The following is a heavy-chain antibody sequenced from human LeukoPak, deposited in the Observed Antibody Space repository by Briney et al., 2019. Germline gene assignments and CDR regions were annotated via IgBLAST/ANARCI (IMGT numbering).Heavy chain of an antibody. Sequence: GGSLRLSCAASGFTFDDYAMHWVRQAPGKGLEWVSGISWNSGSIGYADSVKGRFTISRDNAKNSLYLQMNSLRAEDTALYYCAKDFVDTAMVGIDYWGQGTLVTVSS. V-gene: IGHV3-9*01. CDR3: AKDFVDTAMVGIDY. CDR1: GFTFDDYA. D-gene: IGHD5-18*01. CDR2: ISWNSGSI. J-gene: IGHJ4*02.